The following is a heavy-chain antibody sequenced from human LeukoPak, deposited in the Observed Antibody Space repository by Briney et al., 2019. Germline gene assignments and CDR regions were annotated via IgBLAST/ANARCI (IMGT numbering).Heavy chain of an antibody. J-gene: IGHJ4*02. CDR1: GYIFTSYG. CDR3: ARDRTLRGGFDY. CDR2: ISVYDNTT. V-gene: IGHV1-18*01. Sequence: ASVKVSCKASGYIFTSYGINWVRQAPGQGLEWMGWISVYDNTTNYAQKLQGRVTMTTDTSTSTAYMELRSLRSDDTAVYYCARDRTLRGGFDYWGQGTLVTVSS. D-gene: IGHD3-16*01.